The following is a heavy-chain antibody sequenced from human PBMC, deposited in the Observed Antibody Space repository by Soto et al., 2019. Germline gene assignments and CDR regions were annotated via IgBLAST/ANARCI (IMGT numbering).Heavy chain of an antibody. CDR2: INPSGGST. J-gene: IGHJ4*02. V-gene: IGHV1-46*03. CDR1: GYTFTTNY. D-gene: IGHD2-2*01. CDR3: ARVLRHCSSTSCPFDY. Sequence: GASVKVSCKTSGYTFTTNYLHWVRQAPGQGFEWMGIINPSGGSTSYAQKFQGRVTMTRDTSTSTVYMELSSLRSEGTAVYYCARVLRHCSSTSCPFDYWGQGTLVTVSS.